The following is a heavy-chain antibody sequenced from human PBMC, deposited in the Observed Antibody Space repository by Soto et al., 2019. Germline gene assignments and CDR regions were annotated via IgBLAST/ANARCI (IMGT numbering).Heavy chain of an antibody. J-gene: IGHJ4*02. CDR3: AHAGDYDLLTCDH. Sequence: QITLKESGPTLVRPAQTLTLTCDFSGFSLSTYHMGVAWIRQPPGKALEWLALIYWDDDKRYSPSLKDRLAISKDSSSNQVVLTITNIYPWDSATYFCAHAGDYDLLTCDHWGPGTMVTVSS. D-gene: IGHD4-17*01. CDR1: GFSLSTYHMG. CDR2: IYWDDDK. V-gene: IGHV2-5*02.